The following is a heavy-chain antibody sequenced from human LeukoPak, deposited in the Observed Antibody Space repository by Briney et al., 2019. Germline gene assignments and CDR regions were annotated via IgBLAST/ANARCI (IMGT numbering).Heavy chain of an antibody. D-gene: IGHD6-19*01. J-gene: IGHJ5*02. CDR2: ISGSGGST. CDR1: GFTFSSYA. V-gene: IGHV3-23*01. Sequence: GGSLRLSCAASGFTFSSYAMSWVRQAPGKGLEWVSAISGSGGSTYHADSVKGRFTISRDNSKNTLYLQMNSLRAEDTAVYYCAKGLAVAGIWENWFDPWGQGTLVTVSS. CDR3: AKGLAVAGIWENWFDP.